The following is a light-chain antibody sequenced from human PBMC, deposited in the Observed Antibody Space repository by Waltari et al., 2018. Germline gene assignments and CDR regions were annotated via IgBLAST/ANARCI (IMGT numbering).Light chain of an antibody. CDR3: QQDDISPLT. Sequence: GETASLSGGASKPVRTTYLAWYQQKPGQAPTLLIYDTSSRATGIPDRFSGSGSGTDFSLTISSLEPEDFAVYYCQQDDISPLTFGGGTKVETK. J-gene: IGKJ4*01. CDR1: KPVRTTY. CDR2: DTS. V-gene: IGKV3-20*01.